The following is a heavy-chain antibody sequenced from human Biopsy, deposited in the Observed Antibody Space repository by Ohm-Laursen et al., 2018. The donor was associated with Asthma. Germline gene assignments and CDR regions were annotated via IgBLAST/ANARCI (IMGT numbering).Heavy chain of an antibody. V-gene: IGHV3-30*18. D-gene: IGHD3-3*01. CDR1: GFSFSEFV. Sequence: SLRLSCAASGFSFSEFVMHWVRQAPGKGLEWVAVISYDGSTKYYADSVKGRFTISRDNSKNTLYLQMSSLRAEDTAVYYCAKERYYDFWSGYPIWGQGTMVTVSS. J-gene: IGHJ3*02. CDR3: AKERYYDFWSGYPI. CDR2: ISYDGSTK.